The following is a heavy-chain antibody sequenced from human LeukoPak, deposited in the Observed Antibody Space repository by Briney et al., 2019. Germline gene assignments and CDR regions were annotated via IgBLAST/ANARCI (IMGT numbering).Heavy chain of an antibody. CDR2: ISGSGGST. V-gene: IGHV3-23*01. J-gene: IGHJ4*02. Sequence: PGGSLRLSCAASGVTFSSNAMSWVRQAPGQGLEWVSAISGSGGSTYYADSVKGRFTISRDNSKSTLNLQMNSLRVEDTAVYYCAKDPRASSAYYYDRLGYWGQGTLVTVSS. D-gene: IGHD3-22*01. CDR3: AKDPRASSAYYYDRLGY. CDR1: GVTFSSNA.